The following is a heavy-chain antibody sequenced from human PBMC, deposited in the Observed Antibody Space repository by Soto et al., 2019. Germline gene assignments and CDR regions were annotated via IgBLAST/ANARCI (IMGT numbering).Heavy chain of an antibody. D-gene: IGHD3-22*01. CDR3: AREKSSGYYYDY. J-gene: IGHJ4*02. Sequence: QVQLVQSGAEVKKPGASVKVSCKASGYTFTSYDVNWVRQATGQGLEWMGWMNPNSGNTAYAQKFQGRVTMTRNTSISTAYMELSSLRSEDTAVYYCAREKSSGYYYDYWGQGTLVTVSS. CDR2: MNPNSGNT. CDR1: GYTFTSYD. V-gene: IGHV1-8*01.